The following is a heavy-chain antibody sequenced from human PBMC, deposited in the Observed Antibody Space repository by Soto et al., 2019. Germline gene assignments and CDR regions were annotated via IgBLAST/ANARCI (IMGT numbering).Heavy chain of an antibody. CDR1: GFTFSTYG. J-gene: IGHJ3*02. CDR3: AHPRGFGVFDAYDI. V-gene: IGHV3-23*01. D-gene: IGHD3-10*01. Sequence: PRGALVLSCAASGFTFSTYGMSWVRQAPGKGLVWVSAISVSGGSTFYADSVNGRFTISRDNSMNTLYLQMNSLRTEDTAVYYCAHPRGFGVFDAYDIWGQGTMVTVSS. CDR2: ISVSGGST.